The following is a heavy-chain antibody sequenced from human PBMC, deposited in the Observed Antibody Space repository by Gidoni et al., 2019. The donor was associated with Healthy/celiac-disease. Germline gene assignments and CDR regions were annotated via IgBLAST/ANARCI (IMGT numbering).Heavy chain of an antibody. CDR3: ARDGGSGSYYNSYYYGMDV. D-gene: IGHD3-10*01. CDR2: IGTAGDT. Sequence: EVQLVESGGGLVQPGGSLRLSCAASGFTFSSYDMHWVRQATGKGLEWVSAIGTAGDTYYPGSVTGRFTISRENAKTSLYLQMNSLRAGDTAVYYCARDGGSGSYYNSYYYGMDVWGQGITVTVSS. J-gene: IGHJ6*02. V-gene: IGHV3-13*01. CDR1: GFTFSSYD.